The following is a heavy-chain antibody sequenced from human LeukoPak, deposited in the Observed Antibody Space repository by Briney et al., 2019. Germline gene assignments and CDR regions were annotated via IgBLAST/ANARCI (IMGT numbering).Heavy chain of an antibody. Sequence: PGGSLRLSCAASGFTFSSYAMSWVRQAPGKGLEWVSAISGSGGSTYYADSVKGRFTISRDNSKKTLYLQMNSLRAEDTAVYYCGKASVDYDILTVYSDYDYWGQGTLVTVSS. CDR1: GFTFSSYA. V-gene: IGHV3-23*01. CDR2: ISGSGGST. D-gene: IGHD3-9*01. CDR3: GKASVDYDILTVYSDYDY. J-gene: IGHJ4*02.